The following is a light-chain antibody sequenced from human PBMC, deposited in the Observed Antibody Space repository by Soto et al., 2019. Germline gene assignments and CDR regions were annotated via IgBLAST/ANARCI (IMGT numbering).Light chain of an antibody. J-gene: IGKJ1*01. V-gene: IGKV3-11*01. CDR1: QYINTR. Sequence: EIVLTQSPATPSSFPGDRLTHSCRASQYINTRLAWYQHRPGQSPRLLIYQTSLRAAGIPARFSASGSGTDFTLTISDVQPEDFALYYCHQRQSWPRTVGQGTKVDIK. CDR3: HQRQSWPRT. CDR2: QTS.